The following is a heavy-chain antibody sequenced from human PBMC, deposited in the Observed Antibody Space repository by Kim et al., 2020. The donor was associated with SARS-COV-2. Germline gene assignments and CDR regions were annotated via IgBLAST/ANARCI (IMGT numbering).Heavy chain of an antibody. V-gene: IGHV3-30*07. D-gene: IGHD3-22*01. J-gene: IGHJ4*02. CDR3: ASTTDYYDSSGYYSAFDY. Sequence: GRFTISRDNSKNTLYLQMNSLRAEDTAVYYCASTTDYYDSSGYYSAFDYWGQGTLVTVSS.